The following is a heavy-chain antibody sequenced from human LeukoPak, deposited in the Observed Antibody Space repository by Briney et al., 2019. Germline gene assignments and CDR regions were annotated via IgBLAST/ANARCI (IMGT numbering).Heavy chain of an antibody. J-gene: IGHJ4*02. Sequence: GGSLRLSCAASGFTFSKYGMSWVRQAPGKGLEWVSVISGSGGSRFYTDSVKGRFTISRDNSKNTLYLQMNSLRAEDTAVYYCAKLREWELPDLFDYWGQGTLVTVSS. V-gene: IGHV3-23*01. CDR1: GFTFSKYG. CDR3: AKLREWELPDLFDY. CDR2: ISGSGGSR. D-gene: IGHD1-26*01.